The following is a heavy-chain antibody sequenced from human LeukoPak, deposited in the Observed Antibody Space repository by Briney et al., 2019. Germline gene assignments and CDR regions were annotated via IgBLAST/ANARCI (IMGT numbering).Heavy chain of an antibody. J-gene: IGHJ4*02. CDR2: ISAYNGNT. V-gene: IGHV1-18*04. Sequence: GASVTVSCKASGNTFTSYYIHWVRQAPGQGLEWMGWISAYNGNTNDAQKFQGRVTMTTDTSTRTAYMELRSLRSDDTAVYYCARAAYETLTCYYRLWGQGTLVTVSS. CDR1: GNTFTSYY. CDR3: ARAAYETLTCYYRL. D-gene: IGHD3-9*01.